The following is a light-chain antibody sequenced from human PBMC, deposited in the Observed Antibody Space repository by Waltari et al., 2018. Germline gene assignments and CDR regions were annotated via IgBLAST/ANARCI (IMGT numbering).Light chain of an antibody. CDR1: SRDVGGYKY. CDR2: DVV. Sequence: QSALTQPASVSGSPGQSINISCTGTSRDVGGYKYVSWYQQHPGDVPRLLIYDVVKRPSGVSRRFSGSKSDNTARLTISGLQAADEAHYYCSSFTSSSSFVFGSGTKVTV. CDR3: SSFTSSSSFV. J-gene: IGLJ1*01. V-gene: IGLV2-14*03.